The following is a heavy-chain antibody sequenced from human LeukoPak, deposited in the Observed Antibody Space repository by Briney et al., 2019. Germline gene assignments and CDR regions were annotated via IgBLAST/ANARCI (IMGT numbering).Heavy chain of an antibody. CDR1: GGSFSSYY. D-gene: IGHD3-16*01. J-gene: IGHJ1*01. CDR3: ARVRGDFETD. Sequence: SETLSLTCSVSGGSFSSYYWTWIRQPPGKGLEWIGYRYYSGSTTYNPSLKSRVTISVDTSKSQFSLKLISVTAADTAIYYCARVRGDFETDWGQGTLVTVSS. V-gene: IGHV4-59*01. CDR2: RYYSGST.